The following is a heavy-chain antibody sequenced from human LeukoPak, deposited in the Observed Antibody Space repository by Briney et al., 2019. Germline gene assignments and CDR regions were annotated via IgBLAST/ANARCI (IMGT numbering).Heavy chain of an antibody. CDR3: ARDRAIAVAGNFDY. CDR2: ISYDGSNK. Sequence: PGGSLRLSCAASGVTFSSYAMHWVRQAPGKGLEWVAVISYDGSNKYYADSVKGGFTISRDNSKNTLYLQMNSLRAEDTAVYYCARDRAIAVAGNFDYWGQGTLVTVSS. J-gene: IGHJ4*02. CDR1: GVTFSSYA. D-gene: IGHD6-19*01. V-gene: IGHV3-30*04.